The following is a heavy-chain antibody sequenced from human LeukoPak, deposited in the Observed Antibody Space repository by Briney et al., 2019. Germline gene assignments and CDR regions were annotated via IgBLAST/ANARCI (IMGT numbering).Heavy chain of an antibody. V-gene: IGHV3-7*01. CDR1: GFTFSSYW. CDR3: AKAVAARWLDP. Sequence: GGTLRLSCAASGFTFSSYWMSWVREAPGKGRECVANIKEDGSEKNYVDSVKGRFTISRDNAKTSLYLQMNSLRAEDTAVYYCAKAVAARWLDPWGRGTLVIVSS. D-gene: IGHD6-19*01. J-gene: IGHJ5*02. CDR2: IKEDGSEK.